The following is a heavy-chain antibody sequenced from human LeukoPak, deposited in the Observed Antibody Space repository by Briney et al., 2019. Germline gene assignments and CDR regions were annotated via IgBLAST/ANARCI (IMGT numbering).Heavy chain of an antibody. D-gene: IGHD3-22*01. CDR1: GYTFTSYA. V-gene: IGHV1-3*01. CDR3: AREDHSEREGYCFDY. J-gene: IGHJ4*02. CDR2: INAGNGNT. Sequence: GASVKVSCKASGYTFTSYAMHWVRQAPGQRLEWIGWINAGNGNTKYSQKFQGRVTITRDTSASTAYMELSSLRAEDTAVYYCAREDHSEREGYCFDYWGQGTLVTVSS.